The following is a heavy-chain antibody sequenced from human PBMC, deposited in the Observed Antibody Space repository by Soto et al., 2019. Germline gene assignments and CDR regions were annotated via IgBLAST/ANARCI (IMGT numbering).Heavy chain of an antibody. CDR1: GGSISSSSYY. Sequence: SETLSLTCTVSGGSISSSSYYWGWIRQPPGKGLEWIGSIYYSGSTYYSPSLKSRVTISVDTSKNQFSLKLSSVTAADTAVYYCARPVGSTSSFNWFDPWGEGTLVTVSS. CDR2: IYYSGST. J-gene: IGHJ5*02. V-gene: IGHV4-39*01. D-gene: IGHD3-10*01. CDR3: ARPVGSTSSFNWFDP.